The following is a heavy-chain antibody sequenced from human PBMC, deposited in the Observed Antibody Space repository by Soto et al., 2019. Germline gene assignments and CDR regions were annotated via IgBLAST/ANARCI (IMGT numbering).Heavy chain of an antibody. D-gene: IGHD6-13*01. CDR1: GGSISSSSYY. CDR2: IYYSGST. V-gene: IGHV4-39*01. J-gene: IGHJ6*02. Sequence: SETLSLTCTVSGGSISSSSYYWGWIRQPPGKGLEWIGSIYYSGSTYYNPSLKSRVTISVDTSKNQFSLKLSSVTAADTAVYYCASTLYSSSYYYYGMDVWGQGTTVTVSS. CDR3: ASTLYSSSYYYYGMDV.